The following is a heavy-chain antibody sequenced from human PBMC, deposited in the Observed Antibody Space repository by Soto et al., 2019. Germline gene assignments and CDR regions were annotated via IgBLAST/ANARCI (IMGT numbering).Heavy chain of an antibody. J-gene: IGHJ4*02. CDR1: GGSFSGYY. Sequence: SDTLSLTCAVYGGSFSGYYWSWIRQPPGKGLEWIGEINHSGSTNYNPSLKSRVTISVDTSKNQFSLKLSSVTAADTAVYYCARGDYGDSLDYWGQGTLVTVSS. V-gene: IGHV4-34*01. CDR3: ARGDYGDSLDY. CDR2: INHSGST. D-gene: IGHD4-17*01.